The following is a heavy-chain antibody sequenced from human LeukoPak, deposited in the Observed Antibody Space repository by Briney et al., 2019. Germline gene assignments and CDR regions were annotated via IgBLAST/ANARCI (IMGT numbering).Heavy chain of an antibody. Sequence: GGSLRLSCAASGFTFSDYYMSWIRQAPGKGLEWVSYISSSGSTIYYADSVKGRFTISRDNAKNSLYRQMNSLRAEDTAVYYCAREGGLGYCSSTSCRYYGMDVWGQGTTVTVSS. J-gene: IGHJ6*02. D-gene: IGHD2-2*01. CDR2: ISSSGSTI. CDR1: GFTFSDYY. V-gene: IGHV3-11*01. CDR3: AREGGLGYCSSTSCRYYGMDV.